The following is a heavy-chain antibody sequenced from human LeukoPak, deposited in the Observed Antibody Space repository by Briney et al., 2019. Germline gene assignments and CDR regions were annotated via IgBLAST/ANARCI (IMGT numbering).Heavy chain of an antibody. CDR3: AGHSREFDY. Sequence: SETLSLACTVSGGSISSYYWSWIRQPPGKGLEWIGYISTSGSTNYNPSLKSRVTISVDTSKNQFSLKLSSVTAADTAVYYCAGHSREFDYWGQGTLVTVSS. CDR2: ISTSGST. J-gene: IGHJ4*02. CDR1: GGSISSYY. D-gene: IGHD1-26*01. V-gene: IGHV4-4*09.